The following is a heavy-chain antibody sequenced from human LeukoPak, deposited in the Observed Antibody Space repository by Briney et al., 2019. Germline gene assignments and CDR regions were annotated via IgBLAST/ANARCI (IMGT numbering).Heavy chain of an antibody. CDR2: ISSSSSYI. D-gene: IGHD3-22*01. J-gene: IGHJ4*02. CDR1: GFTFSSYS. V-gene: IGHV3-21*01. CDR3: ARDYYDSSGYYRFDY. Sequence: PGGSLRLSCAASGFTFSSYSMNWVRQAPGKGPEGVSSISSSSSYIYYADSVKGRFTISRDNAKNSLYLQMNSLRAEDTAVYYCARDYYDSSGYYRFDYWGQGTLVTVSS.